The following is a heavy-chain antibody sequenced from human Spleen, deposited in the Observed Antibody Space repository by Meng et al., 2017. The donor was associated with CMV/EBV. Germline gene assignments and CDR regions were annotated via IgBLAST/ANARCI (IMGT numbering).Heavy chain of an antibody. J-gene: IGHJ3*02. Sequence: GGSLRLSCAASGFTFSDYYMSWIRQAPGKGLEWVSYISSSGSTIYYADSVKGRFTISRDNAKNSLYLQMNSLRAEDTAVYYCARENYYDSSGYSLDAFDIWGQGTMVTVSS. D-gene: IGHD3-22*01. V-gene: IGHV3-11*04. CDR1: GFTFSDYY. CDR3: ARENYYDSSGYSLDAFDI. CDR2: ISSSGSTI.